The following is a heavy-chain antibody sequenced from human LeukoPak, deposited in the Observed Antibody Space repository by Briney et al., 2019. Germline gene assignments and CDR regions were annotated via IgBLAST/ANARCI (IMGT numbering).Heavy chain of an antibody. J-gene: IGHJ4*02. CDR3: SRGSGWLSVY. Sequence: KSGGSLRLSCTASGFTFGDYLMSWFRQAPGKGLEWIGFISGGTTEYAASVKGRFTISRDDSTSIAYLQMNSLTTKDTAVYYCSRGSGWLSVYWGQGTLVTASS. D-gene: IGHD6-19*01. CDR1: GFTFGDYL. V-gene: IGHV3-49*05. CDR2: ISGGTT.